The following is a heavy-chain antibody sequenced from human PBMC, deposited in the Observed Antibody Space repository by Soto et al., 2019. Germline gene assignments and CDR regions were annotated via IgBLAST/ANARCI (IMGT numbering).Heavy chain of an antibody. V-gene: IGHV3-23*01. CDR2: ISGSGGST. D-gene: IGHD6-19*01. CDR1: VFTFSSYA. Sequence: WWSLRLSCSASVFTFSSYAMSWFRQAPGKGLEWVSAISGSGGSTYYADSVKGRFTISRDNSKNTLYLQMNSLRAEDTAVYYCAKDRLNIAVAYLDYWGQGTLVTVSS. CDR3: AKDRLNIAVAYLDY. J-gene: IGHJ4*02.